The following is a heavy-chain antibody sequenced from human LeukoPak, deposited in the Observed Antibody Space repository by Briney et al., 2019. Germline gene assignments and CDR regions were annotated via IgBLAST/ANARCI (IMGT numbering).Heavy chain of an antibody. D-gene: IGHD2/OR15-2a*01. CDR2: ISSGGTTI. Sequence: PGGSLRLSCAASGFTFSSYSMNWVRQAPGKGLEWVSTISSGGTTISYADSVKGRFTISRDNAKNSLDLQMNSPRDEDTAVYYCARGSHFFDYWGQGALATVSS. V-gene: IGHV3-48*02. CDR3: ARGSHFFDY. J-gene: IGHJ4*02. CDR1: GFTFSSYS.